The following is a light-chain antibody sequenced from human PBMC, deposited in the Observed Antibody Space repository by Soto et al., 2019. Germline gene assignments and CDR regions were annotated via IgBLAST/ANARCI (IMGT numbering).Light chain of an antibody. CDR3: QQSYSTPFT. J-gene: IGKJ3*01. CDR1: QTISSR. Sequence: DIQMTQSPSTLSGSVGDRVTITCRASQTISSRLAWYQQKPGKAPKLLIYKASTLKSGVPSRFSGSGSGTDFTLTISSLQPEDFATYYCQQSYSTPFTFGPGTKVDIK. V-gene: IGKV1-5*03. CDR2: KAS.